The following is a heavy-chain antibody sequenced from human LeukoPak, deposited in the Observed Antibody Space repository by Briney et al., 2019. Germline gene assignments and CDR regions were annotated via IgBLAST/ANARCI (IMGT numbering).Heavy chain of an antibody. CDR1: GFTFSSYS. CDR2: ISSSSSYI. Sequence: GSLRLSCAASGFTFSSYSMNWVRQAPGKGLEWVSSISSSSSYIYYADSVKGRFTISRDNAKNSLYLQMNSLRAEDTAVYYCARDMVDYVWGSYRWGYFDYWGQGTLVTVSS. J-gene: IGHJ4*02. V-gene: IGHV3-21*01. CDR3: ARDMVDYVWGSYRWGYFDY. D-gene: IGHD3-16*02.